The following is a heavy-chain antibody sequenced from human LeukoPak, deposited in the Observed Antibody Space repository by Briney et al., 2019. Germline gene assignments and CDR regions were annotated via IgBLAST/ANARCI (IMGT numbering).Heavy chain of an antibody. CDR2: INAGNGNT. CDR1: GYTFTSYA. J-gene: IGHJ6*02. Sequence: ASVKVSCKASGYTFTSYAMHWVRQAPGQRLEWMGWINAGNGNTKYSQKFQGRVTITRDTSASTAYMELSSLRSEDTAVYYCARAHPYYYYYGMDVWGQGTTVTVSS. CDR3: ARAHPYYYYYGMDV. V-gene: IGHV1-3*01.